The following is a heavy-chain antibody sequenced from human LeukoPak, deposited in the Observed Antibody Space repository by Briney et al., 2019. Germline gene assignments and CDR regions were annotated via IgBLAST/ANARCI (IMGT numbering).Heavy chain of an antibody. Sequence: PSETLSLTCTVSGGSINGYYWSWIRQPPGKGLEWIGNIYYSGSTYYNPSLKSRVTISVDTSKNQFSLKLSSVTAADTAVYYCARRLAAAFDYWGQGTLVTVSS. CDR2: IYYSGST. D-gene: IGHD6-13*01. J-gene: IGHJ4*02. CDR3: ARRLAAAFDY. V-gene: IGHV4-59*04. CDR1: GGSINGYY.